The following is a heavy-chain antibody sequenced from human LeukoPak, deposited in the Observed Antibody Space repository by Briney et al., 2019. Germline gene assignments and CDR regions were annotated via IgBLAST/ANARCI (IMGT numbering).Heavy chain of an antibody. Sequence: GGSLRLSCAGSGFTFSHYSMNWVRQAPGKGLEWVASFGSDLSFRSVADSLKGRFTISRDNAENSLYLQMNSLRAEDTAVYYCARVESERTKWELLGGGDYWGQGTLVTVSS. CDR1: GFTFSHYS. CDR3: ARVESERTKWELLGGGDY. D-gene: IGHD1-26*01. CDR2: FGSDLSFR. J-gene: IGHJ4*02. V-gene: IGHV3-21*01.